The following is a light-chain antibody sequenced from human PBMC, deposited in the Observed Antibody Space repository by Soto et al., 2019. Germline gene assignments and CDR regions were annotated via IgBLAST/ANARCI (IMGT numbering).Light chain of an antibody. J-gene: IGLJ1*01. CDR2: DVS. V-gene: IGLV2-11*01. CDR3: CSYAGSYV. CDR1: SSDVGGYNY. Sequence: QSVLTQPRSVSGSPGQSVTISCTGTSSDVGGYNYVFWYQQHPGKAPKLMIYDVSKRPSGVPDRFSGSKSGNTASLTISGLQAEDEADYYCCSYAGSYVFGTGTKDTDL.